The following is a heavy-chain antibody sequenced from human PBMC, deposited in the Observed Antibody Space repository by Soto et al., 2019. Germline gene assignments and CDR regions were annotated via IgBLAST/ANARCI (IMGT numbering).Heavy chain of an antibody. V-gene: IGHV3-21*01. Sequence: EVQVVESGGGLVKPGGSLRLSCAASGFTFSTYSMNWVRQAPGKGLEWVSSISTSSSYIYYGDSVKGRFTTSRDNAKSSLYLQMSSLRAEDTAVYYCARVFPCSSTSCYTDYYYAMDVWGQGTTVTVSS. J-gene: IGHJ6*02. D-gene: IGHD2-2*02. CDR3: ARVFPCSSTSCYTDYYYAMDV. CDR2: ISTSSSYI. CDR1: GFTFSTYS.